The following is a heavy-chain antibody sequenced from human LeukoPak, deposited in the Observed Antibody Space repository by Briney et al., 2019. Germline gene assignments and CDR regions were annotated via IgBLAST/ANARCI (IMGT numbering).Heavy chain of an antibody. CDR3: ARPNYYYYYGMDV. CDR1: GYTFTGYY. Sequence: ASVKVSCKASGYTFTGYYMHWVRQAPGQGLEWMGWISAYNGNTNYAQKLQGRVTMTTDTSTSTAYMELRSLRSDDTAVYYCARPNYYYYYGMDVWGQGTTVTVSS. J-gene: IGHJ6*02. CDR2: ISAYNGNT. V-gene: IGHV1-18*04.